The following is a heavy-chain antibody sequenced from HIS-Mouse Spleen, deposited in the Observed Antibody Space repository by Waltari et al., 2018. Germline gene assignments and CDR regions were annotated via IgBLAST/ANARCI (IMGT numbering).Heavy chain of an antibody. CDR3: AREIPYSSSWYDWYFDL. D-gene: IGHD6-13*01. Sequence: QLQLQESGPGLVKPSETLSLTCTVSGGSISSSSYYLGWIRQPPGKGLEWIGSLYYSGSTYDNPSLKSRVTISVATSKNQSSLKLSSVTAADTAVYYCAREIPYSSSWYDWYFDLWGRGTLVTVSS. CDR1: GGSISSSSYY. J-gene: IGHJ2*01. V-gene: IGHV4-39*07. CDR2: LYYSGST.